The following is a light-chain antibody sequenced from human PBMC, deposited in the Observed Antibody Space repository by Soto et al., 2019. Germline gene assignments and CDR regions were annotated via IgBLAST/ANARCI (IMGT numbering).Light chain of an antibody. J-gene: IGKJ4*01. V-gene: IGKV1-12*01. Sequence: DIPMTQSPTSVSASVGDRVTITCRASQGIRSWLAWYQQKAGKAPKLLIYGVSSLQSGVPSRFSGSGSGTYFTLTISSLQPEDFATYYRQHANSFPLAFGGGTKVEIK. CDR3: QHANSFPLA. CDR1: QGIRSW. CDR2: GVS.